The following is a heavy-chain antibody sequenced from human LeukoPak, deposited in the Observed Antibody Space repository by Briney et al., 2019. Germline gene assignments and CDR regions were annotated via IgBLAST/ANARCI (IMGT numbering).Heavy chain of an antibody. Sequence: GGSLRLSCAASGFTFDDYAMHWVRQAPGKGLEWVSGISWNSGSIGYADSVKGRFTISRDNAKNSLYLQMNSLRAEDTAVYYCARLTTVAGTTFHFDYWGQGTLVTVSS. V-gene: IGHV3-9*01. J-gene: IGHJ4*02. CDR2: ISWNSGSI. D-gene: IGHD6-19*01. CDR3: ARLTTVAGTTFHFDY. CDR1: GFTFDDYA.